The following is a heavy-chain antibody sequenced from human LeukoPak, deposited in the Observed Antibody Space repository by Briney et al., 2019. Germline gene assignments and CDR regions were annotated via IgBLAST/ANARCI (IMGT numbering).Heavy chain of an antibody. CDR1: GGSISSYY. CDR2: IYTSGST. CDR3: ARDRGASSIAAAGNLNWFDP. J-gene: IGHJ5*02. Sequence: SETLSLTCTVSGGSISSYYWSWIRQPAGKGLEWIGRIYTSGSTNYNPSLKSRDTMSVDTSKNQFSLKLSSVTAADTAVYYCARDRGASSIAAAGNLNWFDPWGQGTLVTVSS. D-gene: IGHD6-13*01. V-gene: IGHV4-4*07.